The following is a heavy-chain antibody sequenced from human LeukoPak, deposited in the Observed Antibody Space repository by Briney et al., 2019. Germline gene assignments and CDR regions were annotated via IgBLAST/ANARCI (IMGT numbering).Heavy chain of an antibody. CDR2: IYENGGTT. V-gene: IGHV3-23*01. CDR1: GFTFRSHA. J-gene: IGHJ4*02. Sequence: GALRLSCVGSGFTFRSHAMSWVRQAPEKGLEFVSGIYENGGTTYYADSVKGRFSISRDNSKNTLYLQMNSLGAEDTAVYYCARRINYYDSGGYYYVRYFDSWGQGTLVTVSS. CDR3: ARRINYYDSGGYYYVRYFDS. D-gene: IGHD3-22*01.